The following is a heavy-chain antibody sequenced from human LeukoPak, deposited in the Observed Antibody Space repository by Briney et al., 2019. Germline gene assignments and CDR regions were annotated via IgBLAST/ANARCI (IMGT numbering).Heavy chain of an antibody. J-gene: IGHJ4*02. CDR3: AKGPNRVVVTNIDY. CDR1: GFAFSSYA. D-gene: IGHD2-21*02. Sequence: TGGSLRLSCAASGFAFSSYAMSWVRQAPGKGLEWVSAISGSGGSTYYADSVKGRFTISRDNSKNTLYLQMNSLRAEDTAVYYCAKGPNRVVVTNIDYWGQGTLVTVSS. V-gene: IGHV3-23*01. CDR2: ISGSGGST.